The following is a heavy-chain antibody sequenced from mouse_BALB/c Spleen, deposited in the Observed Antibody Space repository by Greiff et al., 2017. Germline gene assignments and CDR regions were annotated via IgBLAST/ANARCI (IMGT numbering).Heavy chain of an antibody. J-gene: IGHJ2*01. V-gene: IGHV1S81*02. Sequence: QVQLKQSGAELVKPGASVKLSCKASGYTFTSYYMYWVKQRPGQGLEWIGEINPSNGGTNFNEKFKSKATLTVDKSSSTAYMQLSSLTSEDSAVYYCTRERYRYDSYFDYWGQGTTLTVSS. CDR3: TRERYRYDSYFDY. D-gene: IGHD2-14*01. CDR2: INPSNGGT. CDR1: GYTFTSYY.